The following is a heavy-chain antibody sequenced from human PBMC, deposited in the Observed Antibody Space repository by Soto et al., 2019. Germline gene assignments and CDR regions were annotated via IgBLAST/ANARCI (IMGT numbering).Heavy chain of an antibody. J-gene: IGHJ4*02. V-gene: IGHV4-28*01. CDR1: GYSIGSYNW. CDR2: IYYTGTT. CDR3: ARTSRLKTGQLDY. D-gene: IGHD3-9*01. Sequence: SETLSLTCEVPGYSIGSYNWWGWIRQPPGKGLEWIGYIYYTGTTYYNLSLKGRVTMSVDAAKDQFSLKVHSVTAADTAVYYCARTSRLKTGQLDYWGQGILVTVSS.